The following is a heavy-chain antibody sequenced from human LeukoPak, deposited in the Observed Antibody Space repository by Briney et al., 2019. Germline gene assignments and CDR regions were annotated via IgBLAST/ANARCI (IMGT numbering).Heavy chain of an antibody. V-gene: IGHV3-53*01. CDR1: GFTVSSNY. CDR2: IYSGGST. D-gene: IGHD5-24*01. CDR3: ARWEMATIIAFDY. Sequence: GGSLRLSCAASGFTVSSNYMSWGRQAPGKGLEWVSVIYSGGSTYYADSVKGRFTISRDNSKNTLYLQMNSLRAEDTAVYYCARWEMATIIAFDYWGQGTLVTVSS. J-gene: IGHJ4*02.